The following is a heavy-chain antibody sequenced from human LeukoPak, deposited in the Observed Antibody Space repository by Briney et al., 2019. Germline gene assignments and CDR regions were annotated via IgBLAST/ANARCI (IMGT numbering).Heavy chain of an antibody. D-gene: IGHD2-21*02. Sequence: GGSLRLSCAASGFTFDDYGMSWVRQAPGKGLEWVSGINWNGGSTGYADSVKGRFTISRDNAKNSLYLQMNSVRAEDTALYYCARSHVVVVTAANDYWGQGNLVTVSS. CDR1: GFTFDDYG. CDR2: INWNGGST. J-gene: IGHJ4*02. CDR3: ARSHVVVVTAANDY. V-gene: IGHV3-20*04.